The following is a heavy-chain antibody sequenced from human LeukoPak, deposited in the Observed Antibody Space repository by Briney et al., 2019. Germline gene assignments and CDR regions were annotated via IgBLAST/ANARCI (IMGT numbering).Heavy chain of an antibody. CDR3: ARDKDYYGSGRTF. J-gene: IGHJ4*02. CDR1: GFTFSSYS. CDR2: ISSSSSTI. V-gene: IGHV3-48*01. D-gene: IGHD3-10*01. Sequence: PGGSLRLSCAASGFTFSSYSMNWVRQAPGKGLEWVSYISSSSSTIYYADSVKGRFTISRDNAKNSLYLQMNSLRAEDTAVYYCARDKDYYGSGRTFWGQGTLVTVSS.